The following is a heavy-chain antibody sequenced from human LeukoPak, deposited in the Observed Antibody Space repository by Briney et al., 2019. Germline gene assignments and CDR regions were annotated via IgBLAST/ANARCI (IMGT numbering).Heavy chain of an antibody. Sequence: PGGSLRLSCAASGFTFSSYWMSWVRQAPGKGLEWVANIKQDGSEKYYVDSVKGRFTISRDNAKNSLYLQMNSLRAEDTAVYYCAKLYIAAAGTGFDYWGQGTLVTVSS. CDR1: GFTFSSYW. J-gene: IGHJ4*02. CDR3: AKLYIAAAGTGFDY. V-gene: IGHV3-7*03. D-gene: IGHD6-13*01. CDR2: IKQDGSEK.